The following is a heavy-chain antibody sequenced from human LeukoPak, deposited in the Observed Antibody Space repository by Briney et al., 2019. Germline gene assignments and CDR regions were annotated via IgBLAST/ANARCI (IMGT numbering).Heavy chain of an antibody. V-gene: IGHV3-11*01. CDR3: ARSFPSPFDY. J-gene: IGHJ4*02. Sequence: PGGSLRLSCAPSGFPFSDYHMSWTPQAPGKGLEWVSYISSSGSNIYYADSVKGRFTISRDNAKNSLYLQMNSLRAEDTAVYYCARSFPSPFDYWGQGTLVTVSS. CDR1: GFPFSDYH. D-gene: IGHD2-2*01. CDR2: ISSSGSNI.